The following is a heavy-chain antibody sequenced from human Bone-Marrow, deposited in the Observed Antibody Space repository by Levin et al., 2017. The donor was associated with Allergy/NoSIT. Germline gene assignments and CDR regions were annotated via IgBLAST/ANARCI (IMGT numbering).Heavy chain of an antibody. CDR1: GYTFTGYY. Sequence: ASVKVSCKASGYTFTGYYMHWVRQAPGQGLEWMGWINPNSGGTNYAQKFQGRVTMTRDTSISTAYMELSRLRSDDTAVYYCARTRGRYCSSTSCYMGWFDPWGQGTLVTVSS. CDR3: ARTRGRYCSSTSCYMGWFDP. CDR2: INPNSGGT. J-gene: IGHJ5*02. V-gene: IGHV1-2*02. D-gene: IGHD2-2*02.